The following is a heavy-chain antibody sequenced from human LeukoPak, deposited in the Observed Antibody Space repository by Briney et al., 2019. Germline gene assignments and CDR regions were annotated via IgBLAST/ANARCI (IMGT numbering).Heavy chain of an antibody. CDR3: ARAPHSSFYYYYGMDV. V-gene: IGHV3-7*01. CDR1: GFIFSDYW. J-gene: IGHJ6*02. CDR2: IKQDGSEK. Sequence: GGSLRLSCTASGFIFSDYWMSWMRQAPGKGLEWVANIKQDGSEKYYVDSVKGRFTISRDNAKNSLYLQMNSLRAEDTAVYYCARAPHSSFYYYYGMDVWGQGTTVTVSS. D-gene: IGHD6-6*01.